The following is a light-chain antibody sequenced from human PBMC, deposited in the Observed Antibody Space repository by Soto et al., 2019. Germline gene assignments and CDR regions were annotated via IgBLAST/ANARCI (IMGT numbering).Light chain of an antibody. CDR1: QSVSSY. CDR3: QQRSNWPLT. J-gene: IGKJ4*01. V-gene: IGKV3-11*01. Sequence: ETVLTQSPATLSLSPGERATLSCRASQSVSSYLAWYQQKPGQAPRLLLSDASNRATGIPARFSGSGSGTDFTVTISSLEPEDFAVYYCQQRSNWPLTFGVGTKVEIK. CDR2: DAS.